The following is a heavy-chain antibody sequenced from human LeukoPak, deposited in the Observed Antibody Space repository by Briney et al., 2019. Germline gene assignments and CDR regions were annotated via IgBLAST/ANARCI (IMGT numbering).Heavy chain of an antibody. Sequence: SETLSLTCTVSGGSISSYYWSWIRQPPGKGLEWIGYIYYSGSTNYNPSLKSRVTISVDTSKNQFSLKLSSVTAADTAVYYCARGRSIETTDSDWGQGTLVTVSS. CDR1: GGSISSYY. V-gene: IGHV4-59*08. D-gene: IGHD4-11*01. CDR2: IYYSGST. CDR3: ARGRSIETTDSD. J-gene: IGHJ4*02.